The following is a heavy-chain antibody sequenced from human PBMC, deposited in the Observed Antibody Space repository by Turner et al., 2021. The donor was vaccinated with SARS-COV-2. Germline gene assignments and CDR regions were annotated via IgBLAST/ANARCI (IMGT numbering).Heavy chain of an antibody. D-gene: IGHD5-12*01. J-gene: IGHJ4*02. V-gene: IGHV3-23*01. CDR1: GFTFSNYD. CDR2: INTRGDST. CDR3: AKDEGVFTGYGNFDY. Sequence: EVQLLESGGGLVQPGESLILFCAAPGFTFSNYDMSWLRQAPGKVPEWGSSINTRGDSTVFADSVKGRFTISRDNAKKTLFLQMTSLRAEDTAVYYCAKDEGVFTGYGNFDYWGQGTLVTVSS.